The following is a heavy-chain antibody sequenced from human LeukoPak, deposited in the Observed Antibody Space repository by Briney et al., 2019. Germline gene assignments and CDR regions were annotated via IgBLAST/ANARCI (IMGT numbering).Heavy chain of an antibody. CDR3: ARDRDYGDYDYVWGSSDYGMDV. V-gene: IGHV3-21*01. D-gene: IGHD3-16*01. CDR1: GFTFSSYS. Sequence: GGSLRLSCAASGFTFSSYSMNWVRQAPGKGLEWVSSISSSSSYIYYADSVKGRFTISRDNAKNSLYLHMNSLRAEDTAVYYCARDRDYGDYDYVWGSSDYGMDVWGQGTTVTVSS. J-gene: IGHJ6*02. CDR2: ISSSSSYI.